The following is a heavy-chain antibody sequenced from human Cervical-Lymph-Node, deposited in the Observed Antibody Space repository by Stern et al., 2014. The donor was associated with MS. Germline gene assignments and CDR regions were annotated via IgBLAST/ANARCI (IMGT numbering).Heavy chain of an antibody. Sequence: QITLKESGPTLVKPTQTLTLTCTFSGFSLTTSGVGVGWIRQPPGKALEWLALIYWDDDKSYTPSLKSRLTITKDNHKNQVGLTMTNMDPVDTATYYCAHSRPFGYDILTGYPRPTYYFDYWGQGTLVTVSS. J-gene: IGHJ4*02. CDR2: IYWDDDK. CDR3: AHSRPFGYDILTGYPRPTYYFDY. CDR1: GFSLTTSGVG. V-gene: IGHV2-5*02. D-gene: IGHD3-9*01.